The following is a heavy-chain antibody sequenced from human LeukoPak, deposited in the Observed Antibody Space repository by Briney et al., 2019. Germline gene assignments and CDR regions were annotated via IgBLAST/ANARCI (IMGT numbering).Heavy chain of an antibody. V-gene: IGHV3-7*04. CDR2: ISPDGSEK. J-gene: IGHJ4*02. D-gene: IGHD1-14*01. CDR3: ARYTRPLDY. Sequence: GGSLRLSCAASGFTFSTYWMTWVRQAPGKGLEWVATISPDGSEKYYVVSVKGRFTMSRDNAKNSLYLQMNSLRAEDTAVYYCARYTRPLDYWGQGTLVTVSS. CDR1: GFTFSTYW.